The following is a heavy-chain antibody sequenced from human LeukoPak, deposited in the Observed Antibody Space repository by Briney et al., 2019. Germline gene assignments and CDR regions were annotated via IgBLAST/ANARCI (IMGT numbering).Heavy chain of an antibody. V-gene: IGHV4-59*01. J-gene: IGHJ3*02. D-gene: IGHD3-16*01. CDR2: IYYSGST. CDR3: AREGDYPNAFDI. CDR1: GGSISSYY. Sequence: SETLSLTCTVSGGSISSYYWSWIRQPPGKRLEWIGYIYYSGSTNYNPSLKSRVTISVDTSKNQFSLNLSSVTAADTAVYYCAREGDYPNAFDIWGQGTMVTVYS.